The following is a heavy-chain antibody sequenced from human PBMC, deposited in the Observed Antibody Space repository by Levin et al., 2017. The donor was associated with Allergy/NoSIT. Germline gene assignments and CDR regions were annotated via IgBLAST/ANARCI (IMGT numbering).Heavy chain of an antibody. V-gene: IGHV3-23*01. J-gene: IGHJ4*02. D-gene: IGHD1-20*01. CDR2: ISSSGDVT. CDR3: AKGSAPYNWNYGDY. Sequence: PASETLSLTCAASGFTFSNYAMAWVRRAPGRGLEWVSSISSSGDVTFYADSVKGRFVISRDNSRNSLYLEMSSLRGDDTAVYDCAKGSAPYNWNYGDYWGQGTLVTVSS. CDR1: GFTFSNYA.